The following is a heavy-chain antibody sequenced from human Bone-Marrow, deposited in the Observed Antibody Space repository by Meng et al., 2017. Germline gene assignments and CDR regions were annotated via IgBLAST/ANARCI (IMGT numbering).Heavy chain of an antibody. CDR2: IDPGDSTT. D-gene: IGHD3-10*01. J-gene: IGHJ6*02. CDR3: ARQRSRSYGMDV. V-gene: IGHV5-51*01. CDR1: GYSFTSCW. Sequence: KVSCKGFGYSFTSCWSVWVRQRPGKGREGMGIIDPGDSTTTYSPSFQGQVTISADKSISTAYLQWSSLTASDTAMYYCARQRSRSYGMDVWGQGTTVTVSS.